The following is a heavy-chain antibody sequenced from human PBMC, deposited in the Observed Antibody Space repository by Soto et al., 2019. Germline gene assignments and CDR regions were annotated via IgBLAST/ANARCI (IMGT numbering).Heavy chain of an antibody. CDR1: GYSFTSYW. CDR2: IYPGDSDT. J-gene: IGHJ6*02. V-gene: IGHV5-51*01. D-gene: IGHD1-1*01. CDR3: ARDRTGDYYGMDV. Sequence: GESLKISCKGSGYSFTSYWIGLLRQIPWKGLEWMGIIYPGDSDTRYSPSFQGQVTISADNSISTAYLQWSSLKASDTAMYYCARDRTGDYYGMDVWGQGTTVTVSS.